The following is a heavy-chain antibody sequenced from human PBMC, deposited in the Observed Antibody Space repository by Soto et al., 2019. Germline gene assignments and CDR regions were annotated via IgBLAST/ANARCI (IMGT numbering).Heavy chain of an antibody. J-gene: IGHJ6*02. CDR2: ISSSSSYI. Sequence: PGGSLRLSCAASGFTFSSYSMNWVRQAPGKGLEWVSSISSSSSYIYYADSVKGRFTISRDNAKNSLYLQMNSLRAEDTAVYYCARDRPYSSGWYPNPPYSMDVWGQGTTVTVSS. V-gene: IGHV3-21*01. CDR3: ARDRPYSSGWYPNPPYSMDV. D-gene: IGHD6-19*01. CDR1: GFTFSSYS.